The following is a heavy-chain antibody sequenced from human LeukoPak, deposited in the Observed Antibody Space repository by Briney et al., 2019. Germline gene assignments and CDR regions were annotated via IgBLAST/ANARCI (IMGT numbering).Heavy chain of an antibody. V-gene: IGHV4-59*01. CDR1: GGSISGYY. Sequence: SETLSLTCTVSGGSISGYYWSWIRRPPGKGLEWIGYIYYSGSTSYNPSLKSRVTISVDTSKNQFSLKLSSVTAADTAVYYCARVTNGYCSGGSCSSRGALGYWGQGTLVTVSS. CDR2: IYYSGST. CDR3: ARVTNGYCSGGSCSSRGALGY. J-gene: IGHJ4*02. D-gene: IGHD2-15*01.